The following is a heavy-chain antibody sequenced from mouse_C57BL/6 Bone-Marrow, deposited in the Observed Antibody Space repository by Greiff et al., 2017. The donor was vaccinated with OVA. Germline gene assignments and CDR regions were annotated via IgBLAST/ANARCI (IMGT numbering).Heavy chain of an antibody. CDR1: GFTFSSYA. D-gene: IGHD4-1*01. Sequence: HLVESGGGLVKPGGSLKLSCAASGFTFSSYAMSWVRQTPEKRLEWVATISDGGSYTYYPDNVKGRFTISRDNAKNNLYLQMSHLKSEDTAMYYCARDRYWGFDYWGQGTTLTVSS. CDR3: ARDRYWGFDY. CDR2: ISDGGSYT. V-gene: IGHV5-4*01. J-gene: IGHJ2*01.